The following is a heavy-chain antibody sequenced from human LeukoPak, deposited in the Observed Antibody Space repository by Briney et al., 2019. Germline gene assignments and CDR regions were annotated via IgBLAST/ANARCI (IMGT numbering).Heavy chain of an antibody. CDR1: GYSFTSYW. CDR3: ARLARDGYSGVPFDY. D-gene: IGHD5-24*01. Sequence: GESLKISFKGSGYSFTSYWIGWVRPMPGKGLEWMGIIYPGDSDTRYSPSFQGQITISADKSISTAYLQWSSLKASDTAMYYCARLARDGYSGVPFDYWGQGTLVTVSS. CDR2: IYPGDSDT. V-gene: IGHV5-51*01. J-gene: IGHJ4*02.